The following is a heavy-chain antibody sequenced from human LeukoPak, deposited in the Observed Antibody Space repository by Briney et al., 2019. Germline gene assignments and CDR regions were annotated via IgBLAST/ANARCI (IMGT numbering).Heavy chain of an antibody. J-gene: IGHJ6*03. CDR3: ARDARRIAARPGGHYYYYYYMDV. D-gene: IGHD6-6*01. CDR1: GGTFSSYA. V-gene: IGHV1-69*05. CDR2: IIPIFGTA. Sequence: SVKASCKASGGTFSSYAISWVRQAPGQGLEWMGGIIPIFGTANYAQKFQGRVTITTDESTSTAYMELSSLGSEDTAVYYCARDARRIAARPGGHYYYYYYMDVWGKGTTVTVSS.